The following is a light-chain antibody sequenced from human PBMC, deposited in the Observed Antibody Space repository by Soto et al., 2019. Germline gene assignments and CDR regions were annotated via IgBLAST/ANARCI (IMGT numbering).Light chain of an antibody. CDR1: SSNIGAGYD. Sequence: QSVLTQPPSVSGAPGQRVTISCTGSSSNIGAGYDVHWYQQLPGTAPKLLIYGNSNRPSGVPDRFSGSKSGTSASLAITGLQAEDEADYYCQSYDSSLSGPNWVFGGGTKLTRP. CDR2: GNS. CDR3: QSYDSSLSGPNWV. V-gene: IGLV1-40*01. J-gene: IGLJ3*02.